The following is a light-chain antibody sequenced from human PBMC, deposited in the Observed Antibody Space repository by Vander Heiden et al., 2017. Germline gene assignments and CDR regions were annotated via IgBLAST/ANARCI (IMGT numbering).Light chain of an antibody. CDR1: QGISSA. CDR3: QQFNSYPQT. CDR2: DAS. V-gene: IGKV1-13*02. J-gene: IGKJ4*01. Sequence: AIPLPQAPSSLSASVGDRVTITCRASQGISSALAWYQQKPGKAPKLLIYDASSLESGVPSRFSGSGSGTDFTLTISSLQPEDFATYYCQQFNSYPQTFGGGTKVEIK.